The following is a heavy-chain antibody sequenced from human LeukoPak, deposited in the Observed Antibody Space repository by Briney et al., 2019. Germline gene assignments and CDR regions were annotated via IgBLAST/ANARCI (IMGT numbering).Heavy chain of an antibody. Sequence: SETLSLTCTVSGGSISSYYWSWIRQPPGKGLEWIGYIYYSGSTNYNPSLKSRATISVDTSKNQFSLKLSSVTAADTAVYYCARVSDYDSSGYAPWGQGTLVTVSS. V-gene: IGHV4-59*01. CDR3: ARVSDYDSSGYAP. D-gene: IGHD3-22*01. CDR1: GGSISSYY. CDR2: IYYSGST. J-gene: IGHJ5*02.